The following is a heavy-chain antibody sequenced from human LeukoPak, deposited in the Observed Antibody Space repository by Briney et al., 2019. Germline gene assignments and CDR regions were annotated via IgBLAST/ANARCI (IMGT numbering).Heavy chain of an antibody. D-gene: IGHD5-24*01. Sequence: SETLSLTCAVYGGSFSGYYWSWIRQPPGKGLEWIGEINHSGSTNYNPSLKSQVTISVDTSKNQFSLKLSSVTAADTAIYYCAKDRPPRGLPQDFDIWGQGTMVTVSS. CDR3: AKDRPPRGLPQDFDI. CDR1: GGSFSGYY. J-gene: IGHJ3*02. CDR2: INHSGST. V-gene: IGHV4-34*01.